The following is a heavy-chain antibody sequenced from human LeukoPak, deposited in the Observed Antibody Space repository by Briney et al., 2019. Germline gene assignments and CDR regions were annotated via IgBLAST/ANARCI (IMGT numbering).Heavy chain of an antibody. CDR3: ARGRIPKKLWFGELLTDYFDY. Sequence: SQTLSLTCTVSGGSISSGGYYWSWIRQHPGKGLEWIGYINYSGSTYYNPSLKSRVTISVDTSKNQFSLKLSSMTAADTAVYYCARGRIPKKLWFGELLTDYFDYWGQGTLVTVSS. CDR1: GGSISSGGYY. V-gene: IGHV4-31*03. CDR2: INYSGST. D-gene: IGHD3-10*01. J-gene: IGHJ4*02.